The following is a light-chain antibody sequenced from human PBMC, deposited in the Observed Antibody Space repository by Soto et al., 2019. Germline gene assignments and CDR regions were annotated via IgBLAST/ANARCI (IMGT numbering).Light chain of an antibody. CDR1: QAISTW. Sequence: GDRVTITCRASQAISTWLAWYQQKPGKAPKLLIYAASNLQTGVPSRFSGSGSGTDFTLTISSLQPEDFATYYCQQGNSFPRTFGQGTKVEIK. CDR3: QQGNSFPRT. CDR2: AAS. V-gene: IGKV1D-12*01. J-gene: IGKJ1*01.